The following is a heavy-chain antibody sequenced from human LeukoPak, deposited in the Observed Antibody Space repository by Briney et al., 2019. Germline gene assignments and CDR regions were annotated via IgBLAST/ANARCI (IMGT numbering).Heavy chain of an antibody. CDR1: GFTFSSYG. V-gene: IGHV3-30*18. D-gene: IGHD3-10*01. CDR3: AKGYYYGSASYYNPKTDYYYGMDV. CDR2: ISYDGSNK. Sequence: GRSLRLSRAASGFTFSSYGMHWVRQAPGKGLECGAVISYDGSNKYYADSVKGRFTISRDNSKNTLYLQMNSLRAEDTAVYYCAKGYYYGSASYYNPKTDYYYGMDVWGQGTTVTVSS. J-gene: IGHJ6*02.